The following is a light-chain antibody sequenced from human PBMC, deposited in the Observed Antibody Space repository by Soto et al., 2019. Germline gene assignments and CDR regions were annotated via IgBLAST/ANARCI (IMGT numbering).Light chain of an antibody. CDR3: QQSHGIPYT. V-gene: IGKV1-39*01. J-gene: IGKJ2*01. Sequence: DIQMTQSPSSLSASVGDRVTITCRASQTISTYLNWYQQEPGKAPKLLIYAASSLQSGVPSRFSDSGSGTDFTVTISSLQPEDFAAYYCQQSHGIPYTFGQGTKLDIK. CDR2: AAS. CDR1: QTISTY.